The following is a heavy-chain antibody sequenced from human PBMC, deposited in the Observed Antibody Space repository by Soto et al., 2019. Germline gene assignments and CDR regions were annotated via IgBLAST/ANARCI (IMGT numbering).Heavy chain of an antibody. CDR2: ISGSGGST. V-gene: IGHV3-23*01. Sequence: PGGSLRLSCAASGFTFSSYAMSWVRQAPGKGLEWVSAISGSGGSTYYADSVKGRFTISRDNSKNTLYLQMNSLRAEDTAVYYCAKDGPKDVLRFLEWSRYYYGMDVWGQGTTVTVSS. CDR3: AKDGPKDVLRFLEWSRYYYGMDV. CDR1: GFTFSSYA. J-gene: IGHJ6*02. D-gene: IGHD3-3*01.